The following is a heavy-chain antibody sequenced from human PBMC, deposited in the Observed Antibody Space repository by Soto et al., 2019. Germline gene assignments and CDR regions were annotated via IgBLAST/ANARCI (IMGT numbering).Heavy chain of an antibody. D-gene: IGHD1-1*01. J-gene: IGHJ5*02. CDR1: GGSISSGGYS. CDR3: ARDQLEGNWFDP. CDR2: IYHSGST. V-gene: IGHV4-30-2*01. Sequence: QLQLQESGSGLVRPSQTLSLTCAVSGGSISSGGYSWNWIRQPPGKGLEWIGYIYHSGSTLYNPSLSGRVTISGDKPKSQFSLKLTSVTAADTAVYYCARDQLEGNWFDPWGQGTLVTVSS.